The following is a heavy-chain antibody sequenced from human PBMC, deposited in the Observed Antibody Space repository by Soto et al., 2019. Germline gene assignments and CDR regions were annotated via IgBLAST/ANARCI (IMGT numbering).Heavy chain of an antibody. D-gene: IGHD3-10*01. CDR2: ISAYNGNT. V-gene: IGHV1-18*01. J-gene: IGHJ4*02. CDR3: ARDGFGDPGVY. CDR1: GYTFTSYG. Sequence: QVQLVQSGAEVKKPGASVKVSCKASGYTFTSYGISWVRQAPGQGLEWMGWISAYNGNTNYAQKLQGRATMTTDTPPSTAYRELRSLRSDDTAVYSCARDGFGDPGVYCGQGTLVTVSS.